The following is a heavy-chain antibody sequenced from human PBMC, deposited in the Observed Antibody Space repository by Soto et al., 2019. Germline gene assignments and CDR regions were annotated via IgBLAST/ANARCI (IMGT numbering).Heavy chain of an antibody. V-gene: IGHV4-59*01. CDR2: IYYSGST. CDR1: GGSISSYY. CDR3: AGPGPDEWTNWLDP. J-gene: IGHJ5*02. Sequence: SETLSLTCTVSGGSISSYYWSWIRQPPGKGLEWIGYIYYSGSTNYNPSLKSRVTISVDTSKNQFSLKLSSVTAADTAVYYCAGPGPDEWTNWLDPWGQGTLVTVSS. D-gene: IGHD3-3*01.